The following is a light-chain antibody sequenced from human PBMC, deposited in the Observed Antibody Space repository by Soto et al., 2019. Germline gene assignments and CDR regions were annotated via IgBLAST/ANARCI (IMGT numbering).Light chain of an antibody. CDR1: QSFSRN. Sequence: DIQMTQSPSSLSASVGDRVTITCRASQSFSRNLNWYQQKPGKAPKLLIYAASTLQSGVPSRFSGSGSGTDFTLTISSLQPEDFAIYYCQQSYSTPRTFGQGTKVEIK. CDR3: QQSYSTPRT. CDR2: AAS. J-gene: IGKJ1*01. V-gene: IGKV1-39*01.